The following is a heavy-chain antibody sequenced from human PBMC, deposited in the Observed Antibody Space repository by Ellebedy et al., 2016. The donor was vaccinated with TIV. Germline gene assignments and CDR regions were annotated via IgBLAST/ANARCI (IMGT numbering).Heavy chain of an antibody. Sequence: PGGSLRLSCAASGFTFSSFAMSWVRQAPGKGLEWVATIISSGGRTNYADSVKGRFTVSRDDSQKTLYLQMNSLGVEDTAVYFCARSRGVSYWGQGTLVTVSS. CDR2: IISSGGRT. V-gene: IGHV3-23*01. CDR1: GFTFSSFA. D-gene: IGHD2-8*01. CDR3: ARSRGVSY. J-gene: IGHJ4*02.